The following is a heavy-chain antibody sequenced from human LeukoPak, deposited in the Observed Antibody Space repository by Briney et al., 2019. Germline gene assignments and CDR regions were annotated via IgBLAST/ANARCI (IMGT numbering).Heavy chain of an antibody. D-gene: IGHD3-9*01. CDR3: ARAKGPRILYYFDY. CDR1: GYTFTSYG. J-gene: IGHJ4*02. CDR2: ISAYNGNT. Sequence: GASVKVSCKASGYTFTSYGISWVRQAPGQGLEWMGWISAYNGNTNYAQKLQGRVTMTTDTYTSTAYMELRSLRSDDTAVYYCARAKGPRILYYFDYWGQGTLVTVSS. V-gene: IGHV1-18*01.